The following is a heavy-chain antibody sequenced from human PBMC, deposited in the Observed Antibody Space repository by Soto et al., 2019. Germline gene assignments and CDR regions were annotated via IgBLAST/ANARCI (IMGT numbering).Heavy chain of an antibody. J-gene: IGHJ6*02. CDR2: ISSSGSTI. CDR1: GFTMSSYA. D-gene: IGHD3-10*01. V-gene: IGHV3-48*03. Sequence: GGSLRLSCAASGFTMSSYAMSWVRQAPGNGLEWVSYISSSGSTIYYEDSEKGRFTISRDNAKNSLYLQMNSLRAEDTAVYYCAREVGGSGSYYYYYGMDVWGQGTTVTVSS. CDR3: AREVGGSGSYYYYYGMDV.